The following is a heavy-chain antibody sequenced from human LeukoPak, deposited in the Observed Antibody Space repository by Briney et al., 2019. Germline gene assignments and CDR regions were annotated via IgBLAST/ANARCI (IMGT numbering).Heavy chain of an antibody. CDR1: GGTFSSYA. CDR3: AREMATPRGWFDP. CDR2: IIPILGIA. V-gene: IGHV1-69*04. Sequence: SVKVSCKASGGTFSSYAISWVRQAPGQGLEWMGRIIPILGIANYAQKFRGRVTITADKSTSTAYMELSSLRSEDTAVYYCAREMATPRGWFDPWGQGTLVTVSS. J-gene: IGHJ5*02. D-gene: IGHD5-24*01.